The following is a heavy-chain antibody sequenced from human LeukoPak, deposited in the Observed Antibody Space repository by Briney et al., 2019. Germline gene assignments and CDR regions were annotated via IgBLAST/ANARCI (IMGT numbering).Heavy chain of an antibody. CDR3: ARDSRKQWLVFDY. D-gene: IGHD6-19*01. CDR1: GFTFSSYA. CDR2: ISSSSSYI. V-gene: IGHV3-21*01. J-gene: IGHJ4*02. Sequence: AGGSLRLSCAASGFTFSSYAMSWVRQAPGKGLEWVSSISSSSSYIYYADSVKGRFTISRDNAKNSLYLQMNSLRAEDTAVYYCARDSRKQWLVFDYWGQGTLVTVSS.